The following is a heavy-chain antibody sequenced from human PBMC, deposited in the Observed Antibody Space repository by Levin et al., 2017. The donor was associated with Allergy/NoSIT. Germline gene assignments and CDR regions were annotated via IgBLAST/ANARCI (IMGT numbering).Heavy chain of an antibody. V-gene: IGHV3-33*01. CDR3: ARDVSIVVVPAAMPEPSDYMDV. CDR2: IWYDGSNK. D-gene: IGHD2-2*01. J-gene: IGHJ6*03. CDR1: GFTFSSYG. Sequence: GGSLRLSCAASGFTFSSYGMHWVRQAPGKGLEWVAVIWYDGSNKYYADSVKGRFTISRDTSKNTLYLQMNSLRAEDTAVYYCARDVSIVVVPAAMPEPSDYMDVWGKGTTVTVSS.